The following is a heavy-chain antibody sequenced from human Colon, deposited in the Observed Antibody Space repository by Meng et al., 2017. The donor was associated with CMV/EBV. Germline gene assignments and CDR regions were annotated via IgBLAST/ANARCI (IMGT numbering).Heavy chain of an antibody. Sequence: GESLKISCSASGFTFSSYGMHLVRQAPGKGLEWVTFIRYDGSNKYYADSVKGRFTISRDNSKNTLYLQMNSLRAEDTAVYYCAKEVFSHSYSSGWQRPGVRYYYYGMDVWGQGTTVTVSS. CDR2: IRYDGSNK. CDR3: AKEVFSHSYSSGWQRPGVRYYYYGMDV. CDR1: GFTFSSYG. J-gene: IGHJ6*02. V-gene: IGHV3-30*02. D-gene: IGHD6-19*01.